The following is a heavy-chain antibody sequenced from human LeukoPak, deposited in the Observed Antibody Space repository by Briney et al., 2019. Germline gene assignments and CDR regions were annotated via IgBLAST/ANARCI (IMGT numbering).Heavy chain of an antibody. D-gene: IGHD6-13*01. CDR3: ASLGIAGDAFDI. Sequence: GGFLRLSCAASGFTFSTNYMSWVRRAPGKGLEWVSLIYSAGTTYYADSVKGRFTISRDHSRNTMYLQMNSLRAEDTAVYYCASLGIAGDAFDIWGQGTMVTVSS. CDR2: IYSAGTT. J-gene: IGHJ3*02. V-gene: IGHV3-66*01. CDR1: GFTFSTNY.